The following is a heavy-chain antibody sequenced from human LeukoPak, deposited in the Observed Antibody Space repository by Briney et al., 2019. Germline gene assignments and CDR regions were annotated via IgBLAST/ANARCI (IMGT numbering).Heavy chain of an antibody. J-gene: IGHJ4*02. D-gene: IGHD2-8*01. Sequence: ASVKVSCKASGYSFTRYYMHWVRQAPGQGLEWMGWINPNSGGTGYAQKFQGRVTITRNTSISTAYMELSSLRSEDTAVYYCARVQKRKPSRLILYYFDYWGQGTLVTVSS. CDR1: GYSFTRYY. V-gene: IGHV1-8*03. CDR2: INPNSGGT. CDR3: ARVQKRKPSRLILYYFDY.